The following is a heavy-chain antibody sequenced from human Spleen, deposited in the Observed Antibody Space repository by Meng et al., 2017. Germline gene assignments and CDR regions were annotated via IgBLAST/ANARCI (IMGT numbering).Heavy chain of an antibody. D-gene: IGHD3-10*01. CDR1: GGSISSNNW. Sequence: QVQLQESGPGLVKPSGTLSLTCAISGGSISSNNWWSWVRQAPGKGLEWIGEIYQTGSANYNPSLKSRVTISVDKSKTQLSLKVYSVTAADTAVYYCARARQGYFGSGRYPRWFDPWGQGTLVTVSS. V-gene: IGHV4-4*02. CDR3: ARARQGYFGSGRYPRWFDP. CDR2: IYQTGSA. J-gene: IGHJ5*02.